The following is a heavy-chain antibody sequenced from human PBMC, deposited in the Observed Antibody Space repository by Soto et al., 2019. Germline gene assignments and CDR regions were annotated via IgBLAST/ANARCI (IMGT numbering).Heavy chain of an antibody. CDR2: IWYDGSNK. D-gene: IGHD2-15*01. CDR1: GFTFSSYG. V-gene: IGHV3-33*01. Sequence: QVQLVESGGGVVQPGRSLRLSCAASGFTFSSYGMHWVRQAPGKGLEWVAVIWYDGSNKYYADSVKGRFTISRDNSKNTLYMQMNSLRAEDTAVYYCARDRLMGVVVVAATRFDYWGQGTLVTVSS. J-gene: IGHJ4*02. CDR3: ARDRLMGVVVVAATRFDY.